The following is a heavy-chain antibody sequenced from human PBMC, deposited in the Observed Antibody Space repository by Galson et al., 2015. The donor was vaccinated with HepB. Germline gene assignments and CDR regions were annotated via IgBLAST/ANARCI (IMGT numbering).Heavy chain of an antibody. D-gene: IGHD3-10*01. CDR3: TRHFYYGSGSYSNWFAP. J-gene: IGHJ5*02. Sequence: QSGAEVKKPGESLKISCRGSGDDFTTSWIGWVRQMPGKGLEWMGIVYVSDSDTRYSPSFQGQVTISVDQSINIAYLQWSSLKASDTAMYYCTRHFYYGSGSYSNWFAPWGQGTQVTVSS. CDR2: VYVSDSDT. CDR1: GDDFTTSW. V-gene: IGHV5-51*01.